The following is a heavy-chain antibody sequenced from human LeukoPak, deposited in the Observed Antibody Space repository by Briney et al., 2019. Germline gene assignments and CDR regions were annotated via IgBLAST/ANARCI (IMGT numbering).Heavy chain of an antibody. Sequence: SETLSLTCAVYGGSFSDYYWSWIRQPPGKGLEWIGEINHSGSTNYNPSLKSRVTISVDTSKNQFSLKVNSVTAADTAVYYCATRPTPPYYYYYMDVWGKGTTVTVSS. V-gene: IGHV4-34*01. CDR1: GGSFSDYY. D-gene: IGHD4-23*01. CDR3: ATRPTPPYYYYYMDV. CDR2: INHSGST. J-gene: IGHJ6*03.